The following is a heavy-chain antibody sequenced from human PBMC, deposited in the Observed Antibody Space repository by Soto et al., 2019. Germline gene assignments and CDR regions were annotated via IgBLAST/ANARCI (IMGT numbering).Heavy chain of an antibody. CDR3: AREGSSSSDHYYYGMDV. Sequence: EPLSITCTASGGSISSYYWSWIRQPPGKGLEWIGYIYYSGSTNYNPSLKSRVTISVDTSKNQFSLKLSSVTAADTAVYYCAREGSSSSDHYYYGMDVWGQGTTVTVSS. CDR2: IYYSGST. D-gene: IGHD6-6*01. CDR1: GGSISSYY. J-gene: IGHJ6*02. V-gene: IGHV4-59*01.